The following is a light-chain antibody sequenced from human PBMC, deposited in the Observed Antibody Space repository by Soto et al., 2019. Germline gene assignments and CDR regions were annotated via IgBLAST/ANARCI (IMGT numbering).Light chain of an antibody. CDR2: GVS. V-gene: IGKV3-20*01. CDR1: QSVTINY. J-gene: IGKJ3*01. CDR3: QQYGSPPFT. Sequence: ENVLTQSPGTLSLSPGERATLSCRASQSVTINYLAWYQQKPGQAPRLLIYGVSTRATGIPNRFSGSGSGTDFTLTISRLEPEDFAVYYCQQYGSPPFTFGPGTKVDIK.